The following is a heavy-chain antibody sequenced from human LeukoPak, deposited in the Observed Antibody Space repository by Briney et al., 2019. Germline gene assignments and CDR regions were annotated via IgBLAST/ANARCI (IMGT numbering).Heavy chain of an antibody. Sequence: SETLSLACTVSGGSISSYYWSWIRQPAGKGLEWIGRIYTSGSTNYNPSLRSRVTMSVDTSKNQFSLKLSSVTAADTAVYYCARDFGIVGARALYYFDYWGQGTLVTVSS. D-gene: IGHD1-26*01. CDR1: GGSISSYY. CDR3: ARDFGIVGARALYYFDY. V-gene: IGHV4-4*07. CDR2: IYTSGST. J-gene: IGHJ4*02.